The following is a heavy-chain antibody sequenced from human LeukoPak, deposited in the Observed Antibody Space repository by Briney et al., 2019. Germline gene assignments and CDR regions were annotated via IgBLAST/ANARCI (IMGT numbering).Heavy chain of an antibody. Sequence: PGGSLRLSCAASGFTFSSYGMNWVRQAPGKGLEWVAVISDDGSDKYYGDSVQGRFTIPRDDSENTLFLEMKSLRAEDTAVYYCVPSFSGSFVWGQGTPVTVSS. CDR1: GFTFSSYG. J-gene: IGHJ4*02. V-gene: IGHV3-30*03. CDR3: VPSFSGSFV. D-gene: IGHD3-10*01. CDR2: ISDDGSDK.